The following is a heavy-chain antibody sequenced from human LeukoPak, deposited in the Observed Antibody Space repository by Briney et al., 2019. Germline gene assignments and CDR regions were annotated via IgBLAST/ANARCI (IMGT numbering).Heavy chain of an antibody. Sequence: PGGSLRLSCAASGFTFSSYGMHWVRQAPGKGLEWVAVISYDGSNKYYADSVKGRFTISRDNSKNTLYLQMNSLRAEDTAVYYCAKGFVAAAGTVAFDIWGQGTMVTVSS. CDR3: AKGFVAAAGTVAFDI. D-gene: IGHD6-13*01. J-gene: IGHJ3*02. V-gene: IGHV3-30*18. CDR1: GFTFSSYG. CDR2: ISYDGSNK.